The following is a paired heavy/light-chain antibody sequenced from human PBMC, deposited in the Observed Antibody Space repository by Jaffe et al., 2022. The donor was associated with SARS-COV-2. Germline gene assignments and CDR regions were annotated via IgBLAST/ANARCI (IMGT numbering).Heavy chain of an antibody. CDR2: IYWDDGK. J-gene: IGHJ5*01. D-gene: IGHD6-19*01. V-gene: IGHV2-5*02. CDR1: GFSLSTRGVS. Sequence: QITLKESGPTLVKPTQTLTLTCTFSGFSLSTRGVSVGWIRQPPGRALEWLALIYWDDGKRYSPSLVSRLTITKDTSKNQVVLTMTNVDPVDTATYYCAHSAADYSGWYRVWFDSWGQGTLVTVSS. CDR3: AHSAADYSGWYRVWFDS.
Light chain of an antibody. CDR3: QQYDSYPIT. CDR1: QSISSW. Sequence: DIQMTQSPSTLSASVGDRVTITCRASQSISSWLVWYQQKPGKAPKLLIYKASSLESGVPSRFSGSGSGTEFTLTISSLQPDDFATYYCQQYDSYPITFGQGTRLEIK. J-gene: IGKJ5*01. V-gene: IGKV1-5*03. CDR2: KAS.